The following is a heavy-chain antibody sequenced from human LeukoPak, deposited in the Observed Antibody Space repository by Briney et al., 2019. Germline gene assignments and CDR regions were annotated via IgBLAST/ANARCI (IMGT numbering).Heavy chain of an antibody. CDR3: ARAVGTSRNFFDY. CDR2: IYHSGST. CDR1: GYSISSGCY. J-gene: IGHJ4*02. Sequence: SQTLSLTCTVSGYSISSGCYWGWIRQPPGKGLDRIGRIYHSGSTYYNPSLKSRVTISVDTSKNQFSLNLSSVTSADTAMYYCARAVGTSRNFFDYWGQGTLVTVSS. V-gene: IGHV4-38-2*02. D-gene: IGHD4-23*01.